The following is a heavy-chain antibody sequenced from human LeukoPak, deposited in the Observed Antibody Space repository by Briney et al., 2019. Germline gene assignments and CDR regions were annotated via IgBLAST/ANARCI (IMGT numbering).Heavy chain of an antibody. J-gene: IGHJ6*03. CDR1: GFTVSSNY. CDR3: ARAEVLRYFDWLSYYYYYMDV. CDR2: IYSGGST. D-gene: IGHD3-9*01. V-gene: IGHV3-53*01. Sequence: PGGSLRLSCAASGFTVSSNYMSWVRQAPGKGLEWVSVIYSGGSTYYADSVKGRFTISRDNAKNSLYLQMNSLRAEDTAVYYCARAEVLRYFDWLSYYYYYMDVWGKGTTVTVSS.